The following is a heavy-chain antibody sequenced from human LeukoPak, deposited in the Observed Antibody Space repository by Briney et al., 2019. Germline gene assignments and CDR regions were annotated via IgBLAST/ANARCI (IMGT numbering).Heavy chain of an antibody. CDR3: ARDSVRGLIWFDP. Sequence: GASVKVSCKASGYTFTSYAMHWVRQAPGQRLEWMGWINAGNGNTKYSQKLQGRVTIARDTSASTAYMELSSLRSEDTAVYYCARDSVRGLIWFDPWGQGTLVTVSS. J-gene: IGHJ5*02. CDR1: GYTFTSYA. V-gene: IGHV1-3*01. CDR2: INAGNGNT. D-gene: IGHD3-10*02.